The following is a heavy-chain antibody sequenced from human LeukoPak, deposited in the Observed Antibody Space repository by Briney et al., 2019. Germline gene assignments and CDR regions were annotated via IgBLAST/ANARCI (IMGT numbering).Heavy chain of an antibody. CDR1: GFTFSSYS. D-gene: IGHD3-9*01. J-gene: IGHJ4*02. CDR2: ISSSSSYI. V-gene: IGHV3-21*01. CDR3: ARAAHYDILTGYYLNFDY. Sequence: GGSLRLSCAASGFTFSSYSMNWVRQAPGKGLEWVSSISSSSSYIYYADSVKGRFTISRDNAKNSLYLQMNSLRAEDTAVYYCARAAHYDILTGYYLNFDYWGQGTLVTVSS.